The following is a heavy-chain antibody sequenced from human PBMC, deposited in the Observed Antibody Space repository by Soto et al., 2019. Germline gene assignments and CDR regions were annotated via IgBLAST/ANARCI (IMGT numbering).Heavy chain of an antibody. CDR3: ASVSHYRAVIQAIAGGRDAAFDL. D-gene: IGHD6-13*01. CDR2: ISYDGSNK. Sequence: QVQLVESGGGVVQPGRSLRLSCVASGFTFSIYAMHWVRQAPGKGLEWVAVISYDGSNKYYADSVKGRFTISRDNSKNTLCVHMNSLRAEDTAVYCWASVSHYRAVIQAIAGGRDAAFDLWGQGTLVTVSS. V-gene: IGHV3-30-3*01. J-gene: IGHJ3*01. CDR1: GFTFSIYA.